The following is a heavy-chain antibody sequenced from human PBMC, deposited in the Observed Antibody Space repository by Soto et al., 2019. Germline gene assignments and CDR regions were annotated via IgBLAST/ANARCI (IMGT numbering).Heavy chain of an antibody. CDR2: MNPNSGNT. V-gene: IGHV1-8*01. J-gene: IGHJ3*02. D-gene: IGHD3-3*01. Sequence: QVQLVQSGAEVKKPGASVKVSCKASGYTFTSYDINWVRQATGQGLEWMGWMNPNSGNTGYAQKFQGRVTMTRNTSISTAYMELSSLRSEDMAVYYCASPARNYDFWSGYSFDIWGQGTMVTVSS. CDR3: ASPARNYDFWSGYSFDI. CDR1: GYTFTSYD.